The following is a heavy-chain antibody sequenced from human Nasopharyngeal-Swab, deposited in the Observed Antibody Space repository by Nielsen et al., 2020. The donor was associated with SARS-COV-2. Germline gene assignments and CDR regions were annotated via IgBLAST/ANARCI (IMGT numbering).Heavy chain of an antibody. CDR1: GFTFSSYG. CDR2: ISYDGSNN. V-gene: IGHV3-30*18. CDR3: AKSSGGSPRRAFDI. D-gene: IGHD2-15*01. J-gene: IGHJ3*02. Sequence: GGSLRLSCAASGFTFSSYGMHWVRQAPGKGLEWVAVISYDGSNNYYADSVKGRFTISRDNSKNPLYLQMNSLRAEDTAVYYCAKSSGGSPRRAFDIWGQGTMVTVSS.